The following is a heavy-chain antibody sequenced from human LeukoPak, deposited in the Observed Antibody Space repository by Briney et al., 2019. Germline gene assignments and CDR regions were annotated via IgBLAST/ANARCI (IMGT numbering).Heavy chain of an antibody. V-gene: IGHV4-61*01. Sequence: SETLSLTCTVSGGSVSSGSYYWSWIRQPPGKGLEWIGYIYYSGSTNHNPSLKSRVTISVDTSKNQFSLQLNSVTPEDTAVYYCARDNYPIAGSFDPWGQGTLVTVSS. CDR2: IYYSGST. D-gene: IGHD6-13*01. J-gene: IGHJ5*02. CDR1: GGSVSSGSYY. CDR3: ARDNYPIAGSFDP.